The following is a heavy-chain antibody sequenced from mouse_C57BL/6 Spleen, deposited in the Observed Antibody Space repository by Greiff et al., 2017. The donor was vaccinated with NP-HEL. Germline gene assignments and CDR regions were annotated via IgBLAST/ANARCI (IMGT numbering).Heavy chain of an antibody. CDR2: FYPGSGSI. D-gene: IGHD1-1*01. Sequence: QVQLQQSGAELVKPGASVKLSCKASGYTFTEYTIHWVKQRSGQGLEWIGWFYPGSGSIKCNEKFKDKATLTADKSSSTVYMELSRLTSEDSAVYFCARHEGDPFSYGSSWFAYWGQGTLVTVSA. J-gene: IGHJ3*01. CDR3: ARHEGDPFSYGSSWFAY. CDR1: GYTFTEYT. V-gene: IGHV1-62-2*01.